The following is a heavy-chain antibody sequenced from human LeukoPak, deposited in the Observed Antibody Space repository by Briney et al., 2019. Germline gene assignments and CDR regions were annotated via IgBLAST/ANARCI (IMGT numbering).Heavy chain of an antibody. Sequence: GGSLRLSCAASGVTVSNNYMSWVRQAPGKGLEWVSVIYSGGNTYYADSVKGRFTTSRDNSKNTLYLQMISLRAEDTAVYYCTKDAPDSGGWFFFDSWGQGTLVTVSS. V-gene: IGHV3-53*01. CDR1: GVTVSNNY. CDR3: TKDAPDSGGWFFFDS. J-gene: IGHJ4*02. CDR2: IYSGGNT. D-gene: IGHD6-19*01.